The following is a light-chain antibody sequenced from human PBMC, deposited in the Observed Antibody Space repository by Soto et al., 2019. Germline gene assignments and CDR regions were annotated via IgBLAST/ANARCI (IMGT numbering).Light chain of an antibody. CDR2: AAS. CDR3: QQYSKWPLT. CDR1: QSIYSN. V-gene: IGKV3-15*01. J-gene: IGKJ4*01. Sequence: EIVMTQSPATLSVSPGERATLSCRDSQSIYSNLAWYQQKPGQSPRLLIYAASTRATGIPARFSGSGSGTDFTLTISSLQSEDFALYYCQQYSKWPLTFGGGTKVEIK.